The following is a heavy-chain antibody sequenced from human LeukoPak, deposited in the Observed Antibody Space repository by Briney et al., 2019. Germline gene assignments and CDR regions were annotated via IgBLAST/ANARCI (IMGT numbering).Heavy chain of an antibody. CDR1: GFTFSSCG. CDR3: ARVRPGSNYVDFDY. V-gene: IGHV3-33*05. Sequence: GGSLRLSCAASGFTFSSCGMHWVRQAPGKGLEWVAVISYDGSNKYYAGSVKGRFTISRDNSKSTLYLQINSLRAEDTAVYYCARVRPGSNYVDFDYWGQGTLVTVSS. CDR2: ISYDGSNK. D-gene: IGHD4-11*01. J-gene: IGHJ4*02.